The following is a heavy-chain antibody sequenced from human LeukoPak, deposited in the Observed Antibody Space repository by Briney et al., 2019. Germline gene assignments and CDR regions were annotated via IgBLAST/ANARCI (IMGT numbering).Heavy chain of an antibody. CDR1: GFTFSSHT. D-gene: IGHD5-18*01. CDR2: ISTSSSYI. CDR3: ASGYSYGYSDY. V-gene: IGHV3-21*01. J-gene: IGHJ4*02. Sequence: PGGSLRVSCAASGFTFSSHTMNWVRQAPGKGLEWVSSISTSSSYIYYADSVKGRFTISRDNPKNSLYLQMNSLRAEDTAVYYCASGYSYGYSDYWGQGTLVTVSS.